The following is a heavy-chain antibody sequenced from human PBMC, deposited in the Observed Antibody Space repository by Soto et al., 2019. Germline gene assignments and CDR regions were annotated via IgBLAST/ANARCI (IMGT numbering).Heavy chain of an antibody. CDR3: ARSSIAVAGHTEFDY. V-gene: IGHV5-51*01. Sequence: PGESLKISCKGSGYSFTSYWIGWVRQMPGKGLEWMGIIYPGDSDTRYSPSFQGQVTISADKSISTAYLQWSSLKASDTAMYYCARSSIAVAGHTEFDYWGQGTLVTVSS. J-gene: IGHJ4*02. CDR1: GYSFTSYW. D-gene: IGHD6-19*01. CDR2: IYPGDSDT.